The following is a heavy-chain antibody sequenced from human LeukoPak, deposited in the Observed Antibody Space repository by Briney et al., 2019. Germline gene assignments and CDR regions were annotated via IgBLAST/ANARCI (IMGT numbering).Heavy chain of an antibody. CDR1: GFTVSSNY. Sequence: GGSLRLSCAASGFTVSSNYMSWVRQAPGKGLEWVSVIYSGGSTYYADSVKGRFTISRDNSKNTLYLQMNSLRAEDTAVYYCARSEVRGARAYYYSGMDVWGHGTTVTVSS. CDR2: IYSGGST. J-gene: IGHJ6*02. V-gene: IGHV3-66*01. D-gene: IGHD3-10*01. CDR3: ARSEVRGARAYYYSGMDV.